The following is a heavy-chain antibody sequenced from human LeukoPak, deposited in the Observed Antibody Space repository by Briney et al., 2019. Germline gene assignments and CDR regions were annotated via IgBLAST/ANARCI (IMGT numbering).Heavy chain of an antibody. V-gene: IGHV3-33*01. J-gene: IGHJ4*02. D-gene: IGHD3-22*01. CDR2: IWYDGSNK. CDR1: GFTFSSYG. Sequence: GGSLRLSCAASGFTFSSYGMHWVRQAPGKGLEWVAVIWYDGSNKYYADSVKGRFTISRDNSENTLYLQMNSLRAEDTAVYYCARDRLGYYDSSGSLDYWGQGTLVTVSS. CDR3: ARDRLGYYDSSGSLDY.